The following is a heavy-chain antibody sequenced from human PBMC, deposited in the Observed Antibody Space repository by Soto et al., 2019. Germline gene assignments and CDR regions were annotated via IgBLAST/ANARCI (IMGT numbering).Heavy chain of an antibody. Sequence: QVQLVESGGGLVKPGGSLRLSCAASGFTFSDYYMSWIRQAPGKGLEWVSYISSSGSTIYYADSVKGRFTISRDNAKNSLYLEINSLTADDTAVYYCARVVGDWNSKLYYYYMDVWGKGTTVTVSS. J-gene: IGHJ6*03. CDR2: ISSSGSTI. CDR3: ARVVGDWNSKLYYYYMDV. CDR1: GFTFSDYY. D-gene: IGHD1-7*01. V-gene: IGHV3-11*01.